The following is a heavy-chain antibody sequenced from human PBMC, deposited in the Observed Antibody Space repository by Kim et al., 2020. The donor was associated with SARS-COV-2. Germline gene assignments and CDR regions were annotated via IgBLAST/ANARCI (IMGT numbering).Heavy chain of an antibody. V-gene: IGHV3-21*01. J-gene: IGHJ6*03. D-gene: IGHD6-13*01. CDR1: GFTFSSYS. CDR2: ISSSSSYI. CDR3: ATVSRVNSIAAAGTYYYYMDV. Sequence: GGSLRLSCAASGFTFSSYSMNWVRQAPGKGLEWVSSISSSSSYIYYADSVKGRFTISRDNAKNSLYLQMNSLRAEDTAVYYCATVSRVNSIAAAGTYYYYMDVWGKGTTVTVSS.